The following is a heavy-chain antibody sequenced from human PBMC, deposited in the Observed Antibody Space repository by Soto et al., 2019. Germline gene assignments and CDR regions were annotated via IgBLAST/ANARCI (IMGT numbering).Heavy chain of an antibody. V-gene: IGHV3-7*05. CDR3: ARDWGAPGRGSALGYYYHFGMDV. D-gene: IGHD3-16*01. CDR2: IKEDGSEA. CDR1: GFTFSTYW. Sequence: EVQLVESGGGLVQPGGSLRLSCAASGFTFSTYWMNWVRQATGKGLEWVANIKEDGSEAYYVDSVKGRFTISRDNAKNSLYLDMNSLRGEDTAVYYCARDWGAPGRGSALGYYYHFGMDVWGQGTTVTVPS. J-gene: IGHJ6*02.